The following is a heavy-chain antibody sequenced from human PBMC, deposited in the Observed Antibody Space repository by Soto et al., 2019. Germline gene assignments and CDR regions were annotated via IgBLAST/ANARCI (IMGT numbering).Heavy chain of an antibody. CDR1: GGSFSSYY. CDR3: ARAFTMAHWFDP. Sequence: SGTLSLTCTVSGGSFSSYYWSWIRQPPGKGLEWIGYIYYSGSTNYNPSLKSRVTISVDTSKNQFSLKLSSVTAAGTAVYYCARAFTMAHWFDPWGQGTLVTVSS. V-gene: IGHV4-59*01. D-gene: IGHD3-10*01. J-gene: IGHJ5*02. CDR2: IYYSGST.